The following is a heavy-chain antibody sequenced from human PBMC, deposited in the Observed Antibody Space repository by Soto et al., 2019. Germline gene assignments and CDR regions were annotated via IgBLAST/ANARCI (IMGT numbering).Heavy chain of an antibody. CDR3: ARGPPSRIAVAGTRKYFQH. J-gene: IGHJ1*01. D-gene: IGHD6-19*01. CDR2: ISSSSSTI. Sequence: GGSLRLSCAASGFTFSSYSMNWVRQAPGKGLEWVSYISSSSSTIYYADSVKGRFTISRDNAKNSLYLQMNSLRAEDTAVYYCARGPPSRIAVAGTRKYFQHWGQGTLVTVS. V-gene: IGHV3-48*01. CDR1: GFTFSSYS.